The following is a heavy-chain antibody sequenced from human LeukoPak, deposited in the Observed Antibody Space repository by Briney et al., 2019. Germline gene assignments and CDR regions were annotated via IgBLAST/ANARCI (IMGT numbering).Heavy chain of an antibody. Sequence: GGPLRLSCTASGFSSSAHAMSWFRQAPGKGLEWVGFMRTNGYGGTTEYAASVKGRFTISRDDSYSIAYLHMDSLKTEDTAVYYCSRNSGTLPGHAFDIWGQGTMVTVSS. CDR3: SRNSGTLPGHAFDI. CDR2: MRTNGYGGTT. D-gene: IGHD5-12*01. V-gene: IGHV3-49*03. J-gene: IGHJ3*02. CDR1: GFSSSAHA.